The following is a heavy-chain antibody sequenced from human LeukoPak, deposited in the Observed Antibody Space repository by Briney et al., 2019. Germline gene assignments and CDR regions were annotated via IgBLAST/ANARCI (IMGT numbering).Heavy chain of an antibody. CDR2: ISGSGGNT. Sequence: GGSLRLSCAASGFTFSSYAMSWVRQAPGKGLEWVSAISGSGGNTYYADSVKGRFTISRDNSKNTLYLQMNSLRAEDTALYYCAKDTGNCSGGDCFPGYYMDVWGKGTTVTVSS. CDR3: AKDTGNCSGGDCFPGYYMDV. D-gene: IGHD2-15*01. CDR1: GFTFSSYA. V-gene: IGHV3-23*01. J-gene: IGHJ6*03.